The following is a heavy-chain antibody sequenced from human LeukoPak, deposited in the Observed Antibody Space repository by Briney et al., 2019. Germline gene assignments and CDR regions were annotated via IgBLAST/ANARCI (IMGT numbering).Heavy chain of an antibody. CDR1: GFTFSSYG. D-gene: IGHD5-18*01. V-gene: IGHV3-33*01. CDR3: ARDGSGGYRNRGVFDI. CDR2: IWYDGSNK. Sequence: GGSLRLSCAAFGFTFSSYGMHWVRQAPGKGLEWVAVIWYDGSNKYYADSVKGRFTISRDNSKNTLYLQMNNLRVEDTAVYYCARDGSGGYRNRGVFDIWGQGTMVTVSS. J-gene: IGHJ3*02.